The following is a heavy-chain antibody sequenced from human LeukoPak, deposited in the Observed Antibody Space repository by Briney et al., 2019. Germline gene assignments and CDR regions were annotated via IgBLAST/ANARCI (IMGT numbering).Heavy chain of an antibody. Sequence: SETLSLTCTVSGGSISSYYWSWIRQPPGKGLEWIGHVHYTWNTKYNPSLTGRVSISLDRSKNQFSLSLSSLTAADTAVYYCARVASKGGMDVWGQGTTVIVSS. CDR3: ARVASKGGMDV. CDR2: VHYTWNT. J-gene: IGHJ6*02. V-gene: IGHV4-59*01. D-gene: IGHD5/OR15-5a*01. CDR1: GGSISSYY.